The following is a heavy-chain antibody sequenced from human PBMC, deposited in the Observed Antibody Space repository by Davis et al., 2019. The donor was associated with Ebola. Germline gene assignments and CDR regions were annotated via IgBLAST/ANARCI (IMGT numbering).Heavy chain of an antibody. Sequence: ASVKVSCKASGYTFTSYDINWVRQATGQGLEWMGWMNPNSGNTGYAQKFQGRVTMTRNTSISTAYMELRSLRSEDTAVYYCERALGTGTPYGMDVWGKGTTVTVSS. J-gene: IGHJ6*04. CDR3: ERALGTGTPYGMDV. V-gene: IGHV1-8*01. CDR1: GYTFTSYD. CDR2: MNPNSGNT. D-gene: IGHD1-1*01.